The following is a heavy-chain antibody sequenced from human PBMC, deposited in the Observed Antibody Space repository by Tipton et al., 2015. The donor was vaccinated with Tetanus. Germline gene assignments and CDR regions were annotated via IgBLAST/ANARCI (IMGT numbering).Heavy chain of an antibody. V-gene: IGHV3-23*01. CDR2: ISGSGGST. CDR3: AKSNGITGTTFYYGMDV. CDR1: GFTFSSYA. D-gene: IGHD1-20*01. J-gene: IGHJ6*02. Sequence: SLRLSCAASGFTFSSYAMSWVRQAPGKGLEWVSGISGSGGSTYYADSVKGRFTISRDKSKNTLYLQMNSLRAEDTAEYYCAKSNGITGTTFYYGMDVWGQGTTVTVSS.